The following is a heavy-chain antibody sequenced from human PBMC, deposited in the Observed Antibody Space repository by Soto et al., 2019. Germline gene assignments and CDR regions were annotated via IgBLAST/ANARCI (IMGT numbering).Heavy chain of an antibody. CDR1: GFTFSSYA. CDR3: ARSRAHTMILGY. CDR2: ISYDGSNK. Sequence: QVQLVESGGGVVQPGRSLRLSCAASGFTFSSYAMHWVRQAPGKGLEWVAVISYDGSNKYYADSVKGRFTISRDNSKNTLYLQMNSLRAEDTAVYYCARSRAHTMILGYWGQGTLVTVSS. D-gene: IGHD3-22*01. V-gene: IGHV3-30-3*01. J-gene: IGHJ4*02.